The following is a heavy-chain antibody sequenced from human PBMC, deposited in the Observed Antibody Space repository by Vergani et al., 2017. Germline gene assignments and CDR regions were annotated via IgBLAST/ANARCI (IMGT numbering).Heavy chain of an antibody. J-gene: IGHJ4*02. D-gene: IGHD4-17*01. Sequence: EVQLVESGGDLVQPGGSLRLSCVASGFPFSGYSMNWVRQAPDKRLEWLSYISGSSSTIYYADTVKGRFTISRDTSKKTLSLQMRSLRADDTAVYYCAKDGRENSDYGYFDYWGQGTLDTVSS. CDR2: ISGSSSTI. V-gene: IGHV3-48*01. CDR3: AKDGRENSDYGYFDY. CDR1: GFPFSGYS.